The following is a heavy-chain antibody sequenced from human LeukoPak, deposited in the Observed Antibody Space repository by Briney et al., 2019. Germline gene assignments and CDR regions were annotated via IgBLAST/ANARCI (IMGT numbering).Heavy chain of an antibody. V-gene: IGHV4-38-2*01. J-gene: IGHJ3*02. CDR3: ARRVDTAMDDDAFDI. D-gene: IGHD5-18*01. CDR2: IYHSGST. Sequence: SETLSLTCAVSGYSISSGYYWGWIRQPPGKGLEWIGRIYHSGSTYYNPSLKSRVTISVDTSKNQFSLKLSSVPAADTAVYYCARRVDTAMDDDAFDIWGQGTMVTVSS. CDR1: GYSISSGYY.